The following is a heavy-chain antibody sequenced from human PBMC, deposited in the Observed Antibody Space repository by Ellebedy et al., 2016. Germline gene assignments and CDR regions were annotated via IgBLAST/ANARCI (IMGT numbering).Heavy chain of an antibody. J-gene: IGHJ4*02. D-gene: IGHD3-10*01. V-gene: IGHV1-18*04. CDR3: AKTSGWGYGEN. CDR2: VNTFSGNT. Sequence: ASVKVSCXASGYTFTTFSITWFRQVPGQGLEWMGFVNTFSGNTKFAQKFQGRVSMTTDSSTHTAYMDLRSLRSDDTARYYCAKTSGWGYGENWGQGTLVTVSS. CDR1: GYTFTTFS.